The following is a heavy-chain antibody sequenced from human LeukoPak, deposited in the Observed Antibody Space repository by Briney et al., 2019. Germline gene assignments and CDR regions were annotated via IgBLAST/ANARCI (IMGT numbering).Heavy chain of an antibody. CDR2: ISGYNGNT. V-gene: IGHV1-18*01. CDR1: GYTFISYG. CDR3: ARGLGVVTAQSEQPKPRYFDL. Sequence: ASVKVSCKASGYTFISYGISWVRQAPGQGLEWMGWISGYNGNTNYAQNLQGRVTMATDTSTSTAYMELRSLRSDDTAVYYCARGLGVVTAQSEQPKPRYFDLWGRGTQVTVSS. D-gene: IGHD2-21*02. J-gene: IGHJ2*01.